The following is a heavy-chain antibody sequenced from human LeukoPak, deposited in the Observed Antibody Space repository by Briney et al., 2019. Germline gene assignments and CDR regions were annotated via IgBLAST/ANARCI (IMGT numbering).Heavy chain of an antibody. CDR2: SGTDGDT. D-gene: IGHD3-22*01. CDR1: GFTFTSAP. Sequence: GGSLRLSCVLSGFTFTSAPMNWVRQAPGKGLEWVSTSGTDGDTYYADSVKGRFTISRDNSKNTVHLQMTSLRVEDTAVYYCATKTPGNYPYDYWGREPWSSSPQ. V-gene: IGHV3-23*01. J-gene: IGHJ4*02. CDR3: ATKTPGNYPYDY.